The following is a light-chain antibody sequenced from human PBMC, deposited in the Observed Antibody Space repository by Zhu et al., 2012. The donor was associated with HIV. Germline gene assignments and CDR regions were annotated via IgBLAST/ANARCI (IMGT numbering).Light chain of an antibody. CDR2: GAS. CDR3: QHLTLYPT. CDR1: QSVSSNY. V-gene: IGKV3-20*01. Sequence: EVVLTQSPDTLSLSPGDRATLACRASQSVSSNYLIWYQQKPGQAPRPLIYGASDRASGVPDRFSGSGSGTEFTLTISSLQPEDFATYFCQHLTLYPTFGGGSKVGDQT. J-gene: IGKJ4*01.